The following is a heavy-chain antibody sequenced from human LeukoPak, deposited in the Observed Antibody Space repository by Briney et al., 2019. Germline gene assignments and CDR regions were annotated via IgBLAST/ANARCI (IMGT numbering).Heavy chain of an antibody. D-gene: IGHD1-7*01. Sequence: GGSLRLSCAASGFTFSTYSMNWVRQAPGKGLEWVSSISSSNSYIYYADSMKGRLTISRGNAKNALYLQMNSLRAEDTAVYYCARGGLELDYWGQGTLVTVSS. CDR3: ARGGLELDY. CDR2: ISSSNSYI. J-gene: IGHJ4*02. V-gene: IGHV3-21*01. CDR1: GFTFSTYS.